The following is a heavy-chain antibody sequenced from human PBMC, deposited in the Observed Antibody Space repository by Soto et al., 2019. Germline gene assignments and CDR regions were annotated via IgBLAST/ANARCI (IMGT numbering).Heavy chain of an antibody. CDR3: ASECSGGSCYINWFDP. J-gene: IGHJ5*02. Sequence: SVKVSCKASGGTFSSYAVSWVRQAPGQGLEWMGGIIPIFGTANYAQKFQGRVTITADESTSTAYMELSSLRSEDTAVYYCASECSGGSCYINWFDPWGQGTLVTVSS. CDR1: GGTFSSYA. CDR2: IIPIFGTA. V-gene: IGHV1-69*13. D-gene: IGHD2-15*01.